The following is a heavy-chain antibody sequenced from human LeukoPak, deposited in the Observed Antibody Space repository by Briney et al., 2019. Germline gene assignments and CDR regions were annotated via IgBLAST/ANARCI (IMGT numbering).Heavy chain of an antibody. CDR1: GGSISSSNW. V-gene: IGHV4-4*02. Sequence: SETLSLTCAVSGGSISSSNWWSWVRQPPGKGLEWIGEIYHSGSTNYNPSLKSRVTISVDKSKNQFSLKLSSVTAADTAVYYCATSLRLIAVAADFDYWGQGTLVTVSS. J-gene: IGHJ4*02. D-gene: IGHD6-19*01. CDR3: ATSLRLIAVAADFDY. CDR2: IYHSGST.